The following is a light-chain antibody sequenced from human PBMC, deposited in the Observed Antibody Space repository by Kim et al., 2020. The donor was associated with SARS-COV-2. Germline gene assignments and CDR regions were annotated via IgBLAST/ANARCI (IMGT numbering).Light chain of an antibody. CDR1: SRDVGGHNY. CDR3: SSYAGSNIVV. CDR2: EVS. Sequence: GHSVTISCRGTSRDVGGHNYGSWYQQRPGNAPKLRMYEVSERPAGVPDRFPGYKSGNTASLTVSGLQSEDEADYYCSSYAGSNIVVFGGGTQLTVL. V-gene: IGLV2-8*01. J-gene: IGLJ2*01.